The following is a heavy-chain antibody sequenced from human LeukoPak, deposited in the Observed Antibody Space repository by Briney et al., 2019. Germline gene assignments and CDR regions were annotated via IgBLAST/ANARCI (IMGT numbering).Heavy chain of an antibody. CDR2: IREDGGHT. Sequence: PGGSLRLSCVTSGFTFTNHWMSWVRQAPGKGLEWVANIREDGGHTNYVDSVKGRFTISRDNAKNSLYLQMNSLRAEDTALYYCAKDWIATGTDYFDYWGQGTLVTVSS. D-gene: IGHD6-25*01. V-gene: IGHV3-7*03. CDR3: AKDWIATGTDYFDY. J-gene: IGHJ4*02. CDR1: GFTFTNHW.